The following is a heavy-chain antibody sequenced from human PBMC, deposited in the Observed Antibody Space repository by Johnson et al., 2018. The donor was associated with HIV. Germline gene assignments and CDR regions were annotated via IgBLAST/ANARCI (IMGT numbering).Heavy chain of an antibody. V-gene: IGHV3-11*04. J-gene: IGHJ3*02. CDR3: ARDESGYDEGFDAFDI. Sequence: VQLAESGGGLVKPGGSLRLSCAASGFTFSDYYMSWIRQAPGKGLEWVSYISSSGNTIYYADSVKGRFTISRDNAKNSLYLQMNSLRVEDTAVYYCARDESGYDEGFDAFDIWGQGTMVTVSS. CDR1: GFTFSDYY. CDR2: ISSSGNTI. D-gene: IGHD5-12*01.